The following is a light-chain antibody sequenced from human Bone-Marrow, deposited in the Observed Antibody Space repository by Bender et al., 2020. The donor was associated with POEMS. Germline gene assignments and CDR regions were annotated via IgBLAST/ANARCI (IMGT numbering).Light chain of an antibody. CDR1: SSNIGENY. V-gene: IGLV2-18*02. Sequence: QSVLTQPPSASGTPGQRVTISCSGSSSNIGENYVYWYQQPPGTAPKLLIYEVSNRPSGVPDRFSGSKSGNTASLTISGLQAEDEADYYCSSYTSSSSFVFGGGTQLTVL. J-gene: IGLJ2*01. CDR3: SSYTSSSSFV. CDR2: EVS.